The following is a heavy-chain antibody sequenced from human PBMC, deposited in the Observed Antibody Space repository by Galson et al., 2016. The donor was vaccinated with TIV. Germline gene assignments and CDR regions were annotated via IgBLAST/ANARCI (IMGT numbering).Heavy chain of an antibody. J-gene: IGHJ6*03. CDR1: GYSLSSSA. CDR3: ARSGDYSYYFYYMDA. CDR2: INTGNGNP. V-gene: IGHV7-4-1*02. D-gene: IGHD4-17*01. Sequence: SVKVSCKASGYSLSSSAMNWVRQAPGQGLEWMGWINTGNGNPTYAQGFTGRFVFSLDASVSTAYLQINSLKPEDTAVYYCARSGDYSYYFYYMDAWAKGTTVTVSS.